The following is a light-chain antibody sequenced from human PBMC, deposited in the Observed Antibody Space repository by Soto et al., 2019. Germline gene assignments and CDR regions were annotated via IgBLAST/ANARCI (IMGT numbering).Light chain of an antibody. V-gene: IGKV1-5*01. J-gene: IGKJ1*01. CDR3: QQYNTHLTWT. Sequence: DTQMTQSPSTLSASVGDTVTITCRASQIVSMWLAWFQQKPGKAPRLLIYGASNLESGVPSRFSGSGSGTQFTLIIRSLQPEDAATYYCQQYNTHLTWTFGQGTKVEIK. CDR2: GAS. CDR1: QIVSMW.